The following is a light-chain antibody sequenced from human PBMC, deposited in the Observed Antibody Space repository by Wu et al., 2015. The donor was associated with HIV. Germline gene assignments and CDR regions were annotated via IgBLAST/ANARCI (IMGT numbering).Light chain of an antibody. J-gene: IGKJ2*01. CDR2: GAS. V-gene: IGKV3-20*01. Sequence: EIVLTQSPGTLSLSPGERATLSCRASQNITTNFLAWYQQTSGQPPRLLIYGASIRATGIPDRFSGSGSGTDFTLTISRLEPEDFATYYCQQFNSYRYTFGQGTKLEIK. CDR3: QQFNSYRYT. CDR1: QNITTNF.